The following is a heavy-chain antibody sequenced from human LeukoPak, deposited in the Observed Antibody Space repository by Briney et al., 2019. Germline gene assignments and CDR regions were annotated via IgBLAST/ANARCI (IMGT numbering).Heavy chain of an antibody. D-gene: IGHD6-13*01. CDR1: GGSISSYY. J-gene: IGHJ4*02. CDR2: IYYSGST. Sequence: KPSETLSLTCTVSGGSISSYYWSWIRQPPGKGLEWIGYIYYSGSTNYNPSLKSRVTISVDTSKNQFSLKLSSVTAADTAVYYCARRKGSIAAAGYFDYWGQGTLVTVSS. CDR3: ARRKGSIAAAGYFDY. V-gene: IGHV4-59*08.